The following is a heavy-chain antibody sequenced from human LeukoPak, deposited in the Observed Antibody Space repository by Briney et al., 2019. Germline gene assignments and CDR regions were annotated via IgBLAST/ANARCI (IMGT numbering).Heavy chain of an antibody. Sequence: SETLSLTCTVSVGCISRYYSRWLRQPPRKGLEWIGYIYYSGRTNYNPSLKCRVTISVDTSKNQFSLKLSSVTAADTAVYYCARDGYYYGSGSYSPFDYWGRGTLVTVTA. D-gene: IGHD3-10*01. CDR1: VGCISRYY. CDR3: ARDGYYYGSGSYSPFDY. V-gene: IGHV4-59*01. CDR2: IYYSGRT. J-gene: IGHJ4*02.